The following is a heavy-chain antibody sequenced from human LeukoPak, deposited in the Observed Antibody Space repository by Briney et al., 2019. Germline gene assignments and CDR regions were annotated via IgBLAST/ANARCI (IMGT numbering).Heavy chain of an antibody. CDR3: ARALTIFAGYYGMDV. Sequence: ASVKVSCKASGYTFTGYYMHWVRQAPGQGLEWMGIINPSGGSTSYAQKFQGRVTMTRDTSTSTVYMELSSLRSEDTAVYYCARALTIFAGYYGMDVWGQGTTVTVSS. CDR2: INPSGGST. CDR1: GYTFTGYY. V-gene: IGHV1-46*01. J-gene: IGHJ6*02. D-gene: IGHD3-3*01.